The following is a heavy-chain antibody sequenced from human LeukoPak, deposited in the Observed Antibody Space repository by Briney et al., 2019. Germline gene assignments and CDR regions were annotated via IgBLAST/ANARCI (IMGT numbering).Heavy chain of an antibody. J-gene: IGHJ4*02. Sequence: RGESLKISCKGSGYSFTNYWIGWVRQMPGKGLEWMGIIYPGDSDTRYSPSFQGQVTISADKSISTAYLQWSSLKASDTAMYYFSSLYYGSGSYYRRASKLGYYFDYWGQGTLVTVSS. V-gene: IGHV5-51*01. CDR2: IYPGDSDT. CDR1: GYSFTNYW. CDR3: SSLYYGSGSYYRRASKLGYYFDY. D-gene: IGHD3-10*01.